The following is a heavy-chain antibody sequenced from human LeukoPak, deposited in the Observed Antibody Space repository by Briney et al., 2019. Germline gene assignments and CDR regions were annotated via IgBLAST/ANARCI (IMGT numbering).Heavy chain of an antibody. Sequence: SQTLSLTCTVSGGSISSSSYYWGWIRQPPGKGLEWIGSIYYSGSTYYNPSLKSRVTISVDTSKNQFSLKLSSVTAADTAVYNCASQRYNWNPDAFDIWGQGTMVTVSS. V-gene: IGHV4-39*01. CDR1: GGSISSSSYY. J-gene: IGHJ3*02. D-gene: IGHD1-20*01. CDR2: IYYSGST. CDR3: ASQRYNWNPDAFDI.